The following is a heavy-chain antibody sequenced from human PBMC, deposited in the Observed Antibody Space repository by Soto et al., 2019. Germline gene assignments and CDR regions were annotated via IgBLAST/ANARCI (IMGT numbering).Heavy chain of an antibody. CDR3: ARRSSGSYYDY. CDR1: GFTFSSYA. CDR2: ISGSGGST. J-gene: IGHJ4*02. D-gene: IGHD1-26*01. Sequence: EVQLLESGGGLVQPGGSLRLSCAASGFTFSSYAMNWVRQAPGKGLEWVSVISGSGGSTYYADSVKGRFTISRDNSKNTLYLQMNSLRAEDTAVYYCARRSSGSYYDYWGQGTLVTVSS. V-gene: IGHV3-23*01.